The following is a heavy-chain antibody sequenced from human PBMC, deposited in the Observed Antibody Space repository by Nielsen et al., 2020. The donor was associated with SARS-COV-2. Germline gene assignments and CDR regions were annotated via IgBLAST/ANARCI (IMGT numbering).Heavy chain of an antibody. CDR3: AKELEVCCHYMDV. CDR1: GFALSAYG. V-gene: IGHV3-48*02. J-gene: IGHJ6*03. CDR2: IRMSDGAT. Sequence: GGSLRLSCTASGFALSAYGMDWVRQVQGRGLEWLAHIRMSDGATQYADSVRGRFTISRENDKNSLYLQMNSLRDEDTAVYFCAKELEVCCHYMDVWGKVTTVTVSS. D-gene: IGHD5/OR15-5a*01.